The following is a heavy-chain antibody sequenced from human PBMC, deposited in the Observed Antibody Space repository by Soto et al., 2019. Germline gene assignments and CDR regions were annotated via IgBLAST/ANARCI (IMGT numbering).Heavy chain of an antibody. J-gene: IGHJ4*02. Sequence: GGSLILSCAASGFTFSGFAMHWVRQSPGKGLEWVAFISYKGNNKYYAESVKGRFTISRDNSENTLYLQMSSLRGDDTAVYYCARAPDEEQLIQGGSFVNWGQGT. CDR3: ARAPDEEQLIQGGSFVN. D-gene: IGHD5-12*01. CDR2: ISYKGNNK. CDR1: GFTFSGFA. V-gene: IGHV3-30-3*01.